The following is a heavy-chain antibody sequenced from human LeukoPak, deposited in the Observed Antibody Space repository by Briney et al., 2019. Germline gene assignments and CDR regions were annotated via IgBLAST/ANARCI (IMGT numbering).Heavy chain of an antibody. CDR2: ISGSGGST. V-gene: IGHV3-23*01. J-gene: IGHJ4*02. CDR1: GFTFSSYA. D-gene: IGHD3-10*01. Sequence: PGGSLRLSCAASGFTFSSYAMSWVRQAPGKGLEWVSAISGSGGSTYYADSVKGRFTISRDNSKNTLYLQMNSLRAEDTAVYYCAKEGVLWFEPFYYFDYWGQGTLVTVSS. CDR3: AKEGVLWFEPFYYFDY.